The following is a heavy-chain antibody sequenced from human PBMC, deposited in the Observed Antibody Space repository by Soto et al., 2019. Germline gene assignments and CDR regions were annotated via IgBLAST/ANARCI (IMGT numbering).Heavy chain of an antibody. Sequence: PSETLSLTCTVSGGSISIGDYYWSLILQPPGKGLEWIGYIYYSGSTYYNPSLKSRVTISVDTSKNQFSLKLSSVTAADTAVYYCARERFWQGWFDPWGQGTLVTVSS. CDR2: IYYSGST. CDR3: ARERFWQGWFDP. D-gene: IGHD3-3*01. CDR1: GGSISIGDYY. V-gene: IGHV4-30-4*01. J-gene: IGHJ5*02.